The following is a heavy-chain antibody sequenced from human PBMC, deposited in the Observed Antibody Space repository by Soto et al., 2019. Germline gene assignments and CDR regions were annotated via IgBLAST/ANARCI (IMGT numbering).Heavy chain of an antibody. CDR3: AKDSEPALYGDYPYFDY. CDR2: ISYDGSNK. J-gene: IGHJ4*02. V-gene: IGHV3-30*18. D-gene: IGHD4-17*01. CDR1: GFTFSSYG. Sequence: QVQLVESGGGVVQPGRSLRLSCAASGFTFSSYGMHWVRQAPGKGLEWVAVISYDGSNKYYADSVKGRFTISRDNSKNTLYLQMNSLRAEDTAVYYCAKDSEPALYGDYPYFDYWGQGTLVTVSS.